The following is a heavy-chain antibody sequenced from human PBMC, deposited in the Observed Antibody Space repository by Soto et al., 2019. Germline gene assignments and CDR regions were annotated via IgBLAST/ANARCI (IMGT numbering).Heavy chain of an antibody. J-gene: IGHJ3*01. Sequence: QITLKESGPTLVKPTQTLTLTCTFSGFSLSTSGVGVGWIRQPPGKALEWLALIYWDDDKRYSPSLKSRLTITKETSRNQVVLTMANMGPVDTATFFCAHRQTSVTSWGAYDVWGQGTMVTVSS. CDR1: GFSLSTSGVG. CDR2: IYWDDDK. V-gene: IGHV2-5*02. CDR3: AHRQTSVTSWGAYDV. D-gene: IGHD4-17*01.